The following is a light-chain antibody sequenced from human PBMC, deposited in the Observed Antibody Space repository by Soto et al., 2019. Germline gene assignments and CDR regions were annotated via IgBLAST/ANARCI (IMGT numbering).Light chain of an antibody. CDR1: QTLLYNSNNKNY. Sequence: DIVMTQSPDSLAVSLGERATINCKSSQTLLYNSNNKNYLAWYQQKPGQPPKLLFYWASNRESGVPDRFSGSGSGADFTLTISGLQAEDVAIYYCQQYYSSPFTFCPGTKVDIK. CDR2: WAS. CDR3: QQYYSSPFT. J-gene: IGKJ3*01. V-gene: IGKV4-1*01.